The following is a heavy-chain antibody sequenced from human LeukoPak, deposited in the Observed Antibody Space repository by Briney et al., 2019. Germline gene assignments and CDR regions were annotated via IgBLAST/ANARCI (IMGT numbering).Heavy chain of an antibody. V-gene: IGHV3-33*01. CDR2: IRPDGSHI. CDR1: GFSFSTFV. CDR3: TTRSPARYCSDGACYSSADY. J-gene: IGHJ4*02. Sequence: GSSLRLSCAASGFSFSTFVMHWVRQAPGKGLEWVAVIRPDGSHISYVDPVKGRFTISRDDSKDTLYLQMNSLNTEDTAMYYCTTRSPARYCSDGACYSSADYWGQGTLVTVSS. D-gene: IGHD2-15*01.